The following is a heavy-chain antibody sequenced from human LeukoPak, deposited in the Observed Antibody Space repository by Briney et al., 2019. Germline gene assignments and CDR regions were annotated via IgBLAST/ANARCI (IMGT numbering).Heavy chain of an antibody. CDR3: AREGSRQWGLNRPFYFDY. J-gene: IGHJ4*02. D-gene: IGHD6-19*01. Sequence: ETLSLTCAVYGGSFSGYYWSWIRQPPGRGLEWIGEFNLGGGTNYNPSLKSRLTILVDAAKSQVSLKLSSVTPADTAVYYCAREGSRQWGLNRPFYFDYWGQGTLVTVSS. V-gene: IGHV4-34*01. CDR1: GGSFSGYY. CDR2: FNLGGGT.